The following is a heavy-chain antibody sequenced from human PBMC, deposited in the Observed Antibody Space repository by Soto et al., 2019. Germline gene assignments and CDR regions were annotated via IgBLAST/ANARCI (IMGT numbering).Heavy chain of an antibody. D-gene: IGHD3-10*01. Sequence: QVQLQELGPGLVKPSGTLSLTCAVSGGSISSSNWWSWVRQPPGKGLEWIGEIYHSGSTNYNPSLKSRVTISVDKSKNQFSLKLSSVTAADTAVYYCARSYYYGSGSYYQNANSTENWGQGTLVTVSS. CDR1: GGSISSSNW. J-gene: IGHJ4*02. CDR2: IYHSGST. V-gene: IGHV4-4*02. CDR3: ARSYYYGSGSYYQNANSTEN.